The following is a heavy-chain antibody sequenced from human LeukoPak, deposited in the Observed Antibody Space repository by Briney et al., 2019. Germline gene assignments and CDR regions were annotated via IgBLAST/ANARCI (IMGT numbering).Heavy chain of an antibody. J-gene: IGHJ6*03. D-gene: IGHD3-3*01. CDR1: GGSISSSSYY. Sequence: SETLSLTCTVSGGSISSSSYYWGWIRQPPGTGLEWIGSIYYSGSTYYNPSLKSRVTISVDTSKNQFSLKLSSVTAADTAVYYCARCPAVYDFWSGYSQDYYYMDVWGNGTTVTVSS. V-gene: IGHV4-39*01. CDR3: ARCPAVYDFWSGYSQDYYYMDV. CDR2: IYYSGST.